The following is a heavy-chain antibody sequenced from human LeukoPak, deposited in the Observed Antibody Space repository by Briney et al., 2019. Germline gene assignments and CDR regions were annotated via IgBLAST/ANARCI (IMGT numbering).Heavy chain of an antibody. V-gene: IGHV3-74*01. J-gene: IGHJ4*02. CDR3: ARDLIAVVGVADY. Sequence: GGSLRLSCAASGFTFSNYWMHWIRQTPGKGLVWVSCISSDGSVTSYADSVKGRFSISRDNAKNTLYLHMSSLRAEDTALYYCARDLIAVVGVADYWGQGTLVTVSS. CDR1: GFTFSNYW. CDR2: ISSDGSVT. D-gene: IGHD1-26*01.